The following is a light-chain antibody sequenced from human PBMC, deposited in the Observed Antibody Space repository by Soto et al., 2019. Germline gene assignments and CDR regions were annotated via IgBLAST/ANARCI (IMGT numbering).Light chain of an antibody. V-gene: IGKV1-33*01. CDR3: QQYENLPIT. CDR2: DAS. CDR1: QDISNY. Sequence: DIQMTQSPSSLSASVGDRVTITCQASQDISNYLNWYQQKPGKAPKLLIYDASNLETGVPSRFSGSGSGTDFTFTISRLQPEEIATYYCQQYENLPITFGQGTRLEIK. J-gene: IGKJ5*01.